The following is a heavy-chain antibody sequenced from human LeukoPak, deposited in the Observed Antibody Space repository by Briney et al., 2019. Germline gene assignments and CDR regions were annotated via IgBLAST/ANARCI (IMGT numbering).Heavy chain of an antibody. CDR3: ARLRGGGSGYYYDAFDI. Sequence: PGGSLRLSCAASGFTFSSYEMNWVRQASGKGLEWVSYISSSGSTIYYADSVKGRFTISRDNAKNSLYLQMNSLRAEDTAVYYCARLRGGGSGYYYDAFDIWGQGTMVTVSS. J-gene: IGHJ3*02. V-gene: IGHV3-48*03. CDR2: ISSSGSTI. D-gene: IGHD3-22*01. CDR1: GFTFSSYE.